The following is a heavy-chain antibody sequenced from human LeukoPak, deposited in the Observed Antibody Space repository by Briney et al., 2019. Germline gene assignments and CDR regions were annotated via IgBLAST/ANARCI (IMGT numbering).Heavy chain of an antibody. J-gene: IGHJ4*02. D-gene: IGHD1-26*01. V-gene: IGHV1-2*02. CDR2: INPNSGGT. CDR1: GYTFTGYY. Sequence: GASVKVSCKASGYTFTGYYMHWVRQAPGQGLEWMGWINPNSGGTNYAQKFQGRVTMTRDTSISTAYMELSRLRSDDTAVYYCARDKGQYSGSYPLDYWGQGTLVTVSS. CDR3: ARDKGQYSGSYPLDY.